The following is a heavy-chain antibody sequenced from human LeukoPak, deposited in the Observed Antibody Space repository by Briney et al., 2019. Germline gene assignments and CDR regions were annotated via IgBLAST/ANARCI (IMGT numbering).Heavy chain of an antibody. V-gene: IGHV4-39*01. CDR3: ARRRKDLNWFDP. Sequence: PSETLSPTCTVSGDSISSSDFYWGWIRRPPGKGLEWIALINYSGRTFYNPSLKSRVTISVDMSKNQFSLRLNSVTAADTAVYYCARRRKDLNWFDPWGQGTLVTVSS. CDR1: GDSISSSDFY. J-gene: IGHJ5*02. CDR2: INYSGRT.